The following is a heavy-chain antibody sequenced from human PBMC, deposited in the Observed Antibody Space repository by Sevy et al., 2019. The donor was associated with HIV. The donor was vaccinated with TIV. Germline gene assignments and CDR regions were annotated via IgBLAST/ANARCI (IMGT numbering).Heavy chain of an antibody. CDR3: ARGTNYYESSGPSYFDY. CDR2: ISTSGVTI. CDR1: GFSFRNYG. Sequence: GGSLRLSCAASGFSFRNYGMHWVRQAPGKGLEWVSHISTSGVTIYYADSVKGRFTIARDNAKNSLYLQMNSLRAEDTAVYYCARGTNYYESSGPSYFDYWGQGSLVTVSS. J-gene: IGHJ4*02. D-gene: IGHD3-22*01. V-gene: IGHV3-48*04.